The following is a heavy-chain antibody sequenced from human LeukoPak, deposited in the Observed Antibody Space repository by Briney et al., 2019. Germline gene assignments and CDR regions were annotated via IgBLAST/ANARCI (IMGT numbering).Heavy chain of an antibody. CDR2: IYYSGST. Sequence: ASETLPLTCTVSGGSITSSRYYWGRIRQPPGKGLEWIGSIYYSGSTNHNPSLKSRVTFSVYTSKNQSSLKLRSVTAADTAVYYCARQNDPDQVITLVRGDNLWYFYPWGRGTLVTVSS. CDR3: ARQNDPDQVITLVRGDNLWYFYP. D-gene: IGHD3-10*01. V-gene: IGHV4-39*01. J-gene: IGHJ2*01. CDR1: GGSITSSRYY.